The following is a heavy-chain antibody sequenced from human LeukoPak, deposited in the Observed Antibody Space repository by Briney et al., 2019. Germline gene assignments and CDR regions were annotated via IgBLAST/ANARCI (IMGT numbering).Heavy chain of an antibody. CDR1: GFTFSGSA. Sequence: GGSLRLSCAASGFTFSGSAMHSVRQASGKGLEWVGRIRRKANSYATAYAASVKGRFTISRDDSKNTAYLQMNSLKTEDTAVYYCTRILWFGESCYFDYWGQGTLVTVSS. D-gene: IGHD3-10*01. V-gene: IGHV3-73*01. CDR2: IRRKANSYAT. CDR3: TRILWFGESCYFDY. J-gene: IGHJ4*02.